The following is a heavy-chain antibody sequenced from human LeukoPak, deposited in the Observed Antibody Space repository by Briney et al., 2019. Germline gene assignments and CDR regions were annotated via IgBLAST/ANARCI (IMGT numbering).Heavy chain of an antibody. V-gene: IGHV4-34*01. CDR3: ARRHCSSTSCPNWFDP. CDR2: INHSGST. J-gene: IGHJ5*02. CDR1: GGSFSGYY. D-gene: IGHD2-2*01. Sequence: SETLSLTCAVYGGSFSGYYWSWIRQPPGKGLEWIGEINHSGSTNYNPSLKSRVTISVDTSKNQFSLKLSSATAAVTAVYYCARRHCSSTSCPNWFDPWGQGTLVTVSS.